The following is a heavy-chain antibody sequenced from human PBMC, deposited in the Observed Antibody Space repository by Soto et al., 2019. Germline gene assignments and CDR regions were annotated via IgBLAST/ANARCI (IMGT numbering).Heavy chain of an antibody. J-gene: IGHJ4*02. CDR2: ISYDGSNK. V-gene: IGHV3-30*18. CDR3: TKVNSGWPPSYFDY. Sequence: GGSLRLSCAASGFTFSTYGMHWVRQAPGKGLEWVAVISYDGSNKYYADSVKGRFTISRDNSKNTLYLQMNSLRAEDTAVYYCTKVNSGWPPSYFDYWGQGTLVTVSS. D-gene: IGHD6-19*01. CDR1: GFTFSTYG.